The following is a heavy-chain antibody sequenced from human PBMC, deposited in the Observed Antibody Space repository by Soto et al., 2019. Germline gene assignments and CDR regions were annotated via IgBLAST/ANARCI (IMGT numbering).Heavy chain of an antibody. CDR2: IYNIGST. CDR1: GGSISGYY. Sequence: SETLSLTCTVSGGSISGYYWSWLRQPPGKGLEWIGYIYNIGSTNYNPSLKSRVTISVDTSKNQFSLKLSSVTAADTAVYYCARVGYGKLGLYDSSGYYYFDYWGQGTLVTVSS. V-gene: IGHV4-59*01. J-gene: IGHJ4*02. CDR3: ARVGYGKLGLYDSSGYYYFDY. D-gene: IGHD3-22*01.